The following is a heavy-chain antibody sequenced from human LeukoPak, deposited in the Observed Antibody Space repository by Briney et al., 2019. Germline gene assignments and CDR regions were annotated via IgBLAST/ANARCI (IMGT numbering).Heavy chain of an antibody. Sequence: APVKVSCKASGYTFTTYALHWVRQAPGQRLEWMGWINAGNGNTKYSQKFQGRVTITRDTSATTAYMELSSLRSEDTAVYYCARDSMVRGLDSWGQGTLVTVSS. V-gene: IGHV1-3*01. J-gene: IGHJ4*02. CDR3: ARDSMVRGLDS. D-gene: IGHD3-10*01. CDR2: INAGNGNT. CDR1: GYTFTTYA.